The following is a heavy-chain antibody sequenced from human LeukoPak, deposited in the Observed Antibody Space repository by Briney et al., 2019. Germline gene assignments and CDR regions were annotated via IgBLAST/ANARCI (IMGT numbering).Heavy chain of an antibody. CDR1: GGSFSGYY. V-gene: IGHV4-34*01. CDR2: IYYSGST. J-gene: IGHJ4*02. Sequence: PSETLSLTCAVYGGSFSGYYWSWIRQPPGKGLEWIGSIYYSGSTYYNPSLKSRVTISVDTSKNQFSLKLSSVTAADTAVYYCARDSLVRGVLWGQGTLVTVSS. D-gene: IGHD3-10*01. CDR3: ARDSLVRGVL.